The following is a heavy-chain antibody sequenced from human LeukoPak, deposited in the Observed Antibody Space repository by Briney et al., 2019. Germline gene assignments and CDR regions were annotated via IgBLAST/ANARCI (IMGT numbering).Heavy chain of an antibody. Sequence: RESGPALVKPTQTLTLTCTFSGFSLSTSGMCVSWIRQPPGKALEWLARIDWDDDKYYSTFLKTRLTISKDTSKNQVVLTMTNMDPVDTATYYCARTVTIFGVVIKLYGMDVWGQGTTVTVSS. CDR2: IDWDDDK. CDR3: ARTVTIFGVVIKLYGMDV. CDR1: GFSLSTSGMC. J-gene: IGHJ6*02. V-gene: IGHV2-70*11. D-gene: IGHD3-3*01.